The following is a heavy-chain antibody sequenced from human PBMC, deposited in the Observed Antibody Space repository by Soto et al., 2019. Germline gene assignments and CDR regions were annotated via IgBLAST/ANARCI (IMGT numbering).Heavy chain of an antibody. Sequence: GESLKISCKGSGYKFTNYWLSWVGQTPGKGLEWMGRIDPSDSYINYSPSFRGHVTISIDESISTAHLQWSSLKASDTATYYCAIVTAETAYHYFDFWGQGTLVTVSS. CDR2: IDPSDSYI. CDR1: GYKFTNYW. CDR3: AIVTAETAYHYFDF. D-gene: IGHD1-1*01. V-gene: IGHV5-10-1*01. J-gene: IGHJ4*02.